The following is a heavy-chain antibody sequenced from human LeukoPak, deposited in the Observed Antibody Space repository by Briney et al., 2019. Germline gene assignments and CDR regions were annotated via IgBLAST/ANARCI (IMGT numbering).Heavy chain of an antibody. J-gene: IGHJ6*02. D-gene: IGHD2/OR15-2a*01. V-gene: IGHV4-59*08. Sequence: PSETLSLTCTVSGGSISSYYWSWIRQPPGKGLEWIGYIYYSGSTNYNPSLKSRVTISVDTSKNQFSLKLSSVTAADTAVYYCASQKTTYYYYGMDVWGQGTTVTVSS. CDR3: ASQKTTYYYYGMDV. CDR1: GGSISSYY. CDR2: IYYSGST.